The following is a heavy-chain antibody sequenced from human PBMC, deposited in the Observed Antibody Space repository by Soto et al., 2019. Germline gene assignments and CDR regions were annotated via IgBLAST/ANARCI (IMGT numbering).Heavy chain of an antibody. D-gene: IGHD3-9*01. CDR2: ISGSGGST. CDR1: GLTFTSYS. J-gene: IGHJ3*01. V-gene: IGHV3-23*01. CDR3: ARSPGGYYID. Sequence: GSLRLSCAASGLTFTSYSMNWVRQAPGKGLEWVSAISGSGGSTYYADSVKGRFTISRDNAKNTLYLQMNSLRAEDTAVYYCARSPGGYYIDWGQGTMVTVSS.